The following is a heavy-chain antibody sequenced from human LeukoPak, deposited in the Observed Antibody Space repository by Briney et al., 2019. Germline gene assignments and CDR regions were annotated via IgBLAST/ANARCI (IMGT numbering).Heavy chain of an antibody. CDR3: AKVDGITIFEVFDY. V-gene: IGHV3-48*01. CDR1: GFTFSSYS. D-gene: IGHD3-3*01. CDR2: ISSSSSTI. Sequence: GGSLRLSCAASGFTFSSYSMNWVRQAPGKGLEWVSYISSSSSTIYYADSVKGRFTISRDNSKNTLYLQMNSLRAEDTAVYYCAKVDGITIFEVFDYWGQGTLVTVSS. J-gene: IGHJ4*02.